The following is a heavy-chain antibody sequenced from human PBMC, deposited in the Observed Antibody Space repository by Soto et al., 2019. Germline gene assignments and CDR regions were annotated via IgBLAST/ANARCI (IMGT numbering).Heavy chain of an antibody. CDR1: GYSFTSYW. CDR3: ALNIAAAGTSGVAGYYYYGMDV. CDR2: IYPGDSDT. D-gene: IGHD6-13*01. V-gene: IGHV5-51*01. J-gene: IGHJ6*02. Sequence: GESLKISCQGSGYSFTSYWIGWVRQMPGKGLEWMGIIYPGDSDTRYSPSFQGQVTISADKSISTACLQWSSLKASDTAMYYCALNIAAAGTSGVAGYYYYGMDVWGQGTTVTVSS.